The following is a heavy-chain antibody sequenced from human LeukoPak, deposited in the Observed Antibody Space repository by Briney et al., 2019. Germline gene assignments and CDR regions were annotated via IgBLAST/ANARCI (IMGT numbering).Heavy chain of an antibody. CDR1: GFAFSNNA. CDR3: STVGSGATVLDSYDY. Sequence: GGSLRLSCAVSGFAFSNNAMSWVRQAPGQGLEWVSAITGSGFSTFYADSVKGRFTISRDNARNLLYLEMSSLRVDDTAVYYCSTVGSGATVLDSYDYWGQGTLVAVYS. CDR2: ITGSGFST. D-gene: IGHD3/OR15-3a*01. J-gene: IGHJ4*02. V-gene: IGHV3-23*01.